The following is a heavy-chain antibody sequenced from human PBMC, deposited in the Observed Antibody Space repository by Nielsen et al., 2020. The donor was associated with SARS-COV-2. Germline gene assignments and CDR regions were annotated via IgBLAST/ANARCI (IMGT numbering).Heavy chain of an antibody. CDR1: GGSFSAFY. V-gene: IGHV4-34*01. CDR3: ARARIAARWYFDY. CDR2: INHRGNT. J-gene: IGHJ4*02. Sequence: SETLSLTCAVSGGSFSAFYWSWIRQPPGQGLEWIGEINHRGNTDYNSSPKSRVTLSVDTSKNQFSLKLSSVTAADTAVYYCARARIAARWYFDYWGRGTLVTVSS. D-gene: IGHD6-6*01.